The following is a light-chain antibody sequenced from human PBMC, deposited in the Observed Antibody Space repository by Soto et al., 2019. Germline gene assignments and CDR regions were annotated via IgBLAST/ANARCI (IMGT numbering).Light chain of an antibody. Sequence: DIVMTQTPLSLPVTPGEPASISCRTSQSLLDSDYGKTYLDWYLQKSGQSPQLLIYTLSYRASGVRDRFSGSGSGTAFTLKISTVAAEGVRVYYCMQHIEFPLTFGGGTKVEIK. J-gene: IGKJ4*01. V-gene: IGKV2-40*01. CDR1: QSLLDSDYGKTY. CDR2: TLS. CDR3: MQHIEFPLT.